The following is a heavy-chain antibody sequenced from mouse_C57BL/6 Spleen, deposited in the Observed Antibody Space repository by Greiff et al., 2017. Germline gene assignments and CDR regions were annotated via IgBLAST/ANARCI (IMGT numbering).Heavy chain of an antibody. Sequence: VQLKESGPELVKPGASVKISCKASGYSFTDYNMNWVKQSNGKSLEWIGVINPNYGTTSYNQKFKGKATLTVDQSSSTAYMQLNSLTSEDSAVYYCARFHYGSSYGYFDVWGTGTTVTVSS. CDR1: GYSFTDYN. CDR2: INPNYGTT. J-gene: IGHJ1*03. V-gene: IGHV1-39*01. D-gene: IGHD1-1*01. CDR3: ARFHYGSSYGYFDV.